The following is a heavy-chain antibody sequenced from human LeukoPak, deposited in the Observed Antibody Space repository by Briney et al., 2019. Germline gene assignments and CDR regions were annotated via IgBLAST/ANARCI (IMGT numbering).Heavy chain of an antibody. Sequence: GGSLRLXCAASGFDFISSEMAWVRQAPGKGLEWVSYISSGGAMIYYGHSVRGRFTISRDNAGNSLYLQMNSLRAEDTAVYYCARDLGSGSYAYWGQGTLVTVSS. D-gene: IGHD3-10*01. CDR3: ARDLGSGSYAY. CDR1: GFDFISSE. V-gene: IGHV3-48*03. CDR2: ISSGGAMI. J-gene: IGHJ4*02.